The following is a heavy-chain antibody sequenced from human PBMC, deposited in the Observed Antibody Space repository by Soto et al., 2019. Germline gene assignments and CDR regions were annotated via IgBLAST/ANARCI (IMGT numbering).Heavy chain of an antibody. V-gene: IGHV3-53*01. CDR2: IYSDGST. CDR3: ARGLKIRHDAFDL. CDR1: GFAVSNNY. Sequence: GGSLRLSCAPSGFAVSNNYMNWVRQAPGKGLEWVSIIYSDGSTYYADYVKGRFTISRDNSKDTLYLQMDSLRAEDTAVYFCARGLKIRHDAFDLWGPGTMVTVSS. J-gene: IGHJ3*01. D-gene: IGHD3-22*01.